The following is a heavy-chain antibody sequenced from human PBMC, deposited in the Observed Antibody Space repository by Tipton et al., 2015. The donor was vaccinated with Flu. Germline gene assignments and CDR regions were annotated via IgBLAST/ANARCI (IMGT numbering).Heavy chain of an antibody. CDR3: SRVALRSDYYGSGTIPRYFAVDI. CDR2: INHSGST. CDR1: GGSFSGYY. V-gene: IGHV4-34*01. D-gene: IGHD3-10*01. J-gene: IGHJ3*02. Sequence: LRLSCAVYGGSFSGYYWSWIRQPPGKGLEWIGEINHSGSTNYNPSLKRRVTISVDTSKNQFSLKLSSVTAAYTAVYYCSRVALRSDYYGSGTIPRYFAVDIWGQGTMVTVSS.